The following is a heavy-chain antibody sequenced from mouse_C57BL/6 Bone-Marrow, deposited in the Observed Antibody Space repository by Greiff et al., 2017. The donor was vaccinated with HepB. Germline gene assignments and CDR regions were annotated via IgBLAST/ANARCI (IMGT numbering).Heavy chain of an antibody. Sequence: EVMLVESVAELVRPGASVKLSCTASGFNIKNTYMHWVKQRPEQGLEWIGRIDPANGNTKYAPKFQGKATITADTSSNTAYLQLISLTSEDTAIYYCARGAAQAYYAMDYWGQGTSVTVSS. J-gene: IGHJ4*01. V-gene: IGHV14-3*01. CDR3: ARGAAQAYYAMDY. D-gene: IGHD3-2*02. CDR2: IDPANGNT. CDR1: GFNIKNTY.